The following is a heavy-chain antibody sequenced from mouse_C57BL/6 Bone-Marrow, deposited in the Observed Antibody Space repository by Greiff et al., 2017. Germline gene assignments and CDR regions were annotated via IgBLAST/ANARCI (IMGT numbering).Heavy chain of an antibody. CDR1: GYTFTDYY. Sequence: VQLQQSGPVLVKPGASVKMSCKASGYTFTDYYMNWVKQSHGKRLEWIGVINPYNGGTSYNQKFKGKATLTVDKSSSTAYMELNSLTSEDSAVYYCASANGPWAYWGQGTLVTVSA. V-gene: IGHV1-19*01. CDR2: INPYNGGT. J-gene: IGHJ3*01. CDR3: ASANGPWAY.